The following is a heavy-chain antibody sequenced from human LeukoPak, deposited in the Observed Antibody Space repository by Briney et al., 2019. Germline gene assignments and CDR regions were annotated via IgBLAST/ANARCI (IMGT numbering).Heavy chain of an antibody. CDR3: ARNVFTMVRGVKVNYYGLDV. J-gene: IGHJ6*02. D-gene: IGHD3-10*01. Sequence: SETLSLTCTVSGGSISSSSYYWSWIRQPPGKGLEWIGYIYYSGSTNYNSSLKSRVTISVDTSKNQFSLKLSSVTAADTAVYYCARNVFTMVRGVKVNYYGLDVWGQGTTVTVSS. CDR1: GGSISSSSYY. V-gene: IGHV4-61*01. CDR2: IYYSGST.